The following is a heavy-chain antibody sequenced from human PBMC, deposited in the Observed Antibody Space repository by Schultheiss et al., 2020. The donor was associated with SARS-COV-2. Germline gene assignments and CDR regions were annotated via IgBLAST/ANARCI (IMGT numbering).Heavy chain of an antibody. CDR1: GGSITGYH. CDR2: IYYSGNT. Sequence: SETLSLTCSVSGGSITGYHWSWIRQPPGKRLEWIGYIYYSGNTNYNPSLKSRVTMSVDTSKNQFSLKLSSVTAADTAVYYCARIHTRLGYDFDYWGQGTLVTVSS. D-gene: IGHD2-15*01. CDR3: ARIHTRLGYDFDY. V-gene: IGHV4-59*12. J-gene: IGHJ4*02.